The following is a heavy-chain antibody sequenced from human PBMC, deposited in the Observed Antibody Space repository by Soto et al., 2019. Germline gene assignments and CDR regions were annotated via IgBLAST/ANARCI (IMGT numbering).Heavy chain of an antibody. CDR3: AKALRYFDWLLPYYFDY. D-gene: IGHD3-9*01. CDR2: ISGSGGST. CDR1: GFTFSSYA. J-gene: IGHJ4*02. V-gene: IGHV3-23*01. Sequence: PGGSLTLSCAASGFTFSSYAMSWVRQAPGKGLEWVSAISGSGGSTYYADSVKGRFTISRDNSKNTLYLQMNSLRAEDTAVYYCAKALRYFDWLLPYYFDYWGQGTLVTVSS.